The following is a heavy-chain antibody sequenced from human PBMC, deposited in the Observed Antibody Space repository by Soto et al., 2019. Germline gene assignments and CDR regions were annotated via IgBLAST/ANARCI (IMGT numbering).Heavy chain of an antibody. CDR2: ISGSGGST. CDR1: GFTFSSYA. Sequence: PGGSLRLSCAASGFTFSSYAMSWVRQAQGKGLEWVSSISGSGGSTYYADSVKGRFTISRDNSKNTLYLHMNSLRAEDTAVHYCARSLFIAATDTEPFDSWGQGTLVTVSS. V-gene: IGHV3-23*01. CDR3: ARSLFIAATDTEPFDS. D-gene: IGHD6-13*01. J-gene: IGHJ4*02.